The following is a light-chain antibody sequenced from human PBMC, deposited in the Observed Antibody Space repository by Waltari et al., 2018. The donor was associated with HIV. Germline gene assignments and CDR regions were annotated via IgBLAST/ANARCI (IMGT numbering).Light chain of an antibody. J-gene: IGLJ3*02. CDR1: TSNVGRNP. V-gene: IGLV1-44*01. CDR2: SNN. Sequence: QSFLTQPPSAPGTPGRRVVLSCSGNTSNVGRNPVNWYRQVPVTAPKLRMFSNNQRPSGVTGRFSGSKSGTSASLAIKGLQSEDEADYYCAARDDSLNVWVFGGGTKLTVL. CDR3: AARDDSLNVWV.